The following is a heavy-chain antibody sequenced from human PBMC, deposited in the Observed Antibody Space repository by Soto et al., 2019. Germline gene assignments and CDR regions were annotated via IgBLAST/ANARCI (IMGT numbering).Heavy chain of an antibody. V-gene: IGHV3-9*01. CDR1: GFTFDDYA. CDR2: ISWNGGNK. CDR3: VKSESFAFDY. J-gene: IGHJ4*02. Sequence: EVQLVESGGGLVQPGRSLRLSCEASGFTFDDYAMHWVRQAPGKGLEWVSSISWNGGNKYYADSVKGRFTISRDNAKKYLYLQMNSLKPDDTVLDYCVKSESFAFDYWGQGTMVTVSS. D-gene: IGHD3-10*01.